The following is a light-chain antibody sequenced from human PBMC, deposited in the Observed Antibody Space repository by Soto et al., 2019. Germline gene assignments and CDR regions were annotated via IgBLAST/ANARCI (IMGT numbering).Light chain of an antibody. CDR1: SSDVGSHNL. J-gene: IGLJ7*01. V-gene: IGLV2-23*02. Sequence: QSVLTKPASGSGSPGQSIPISCTGTSSDVGSHNLVSWYQQHPGQAPKLMIYEVSKRPLGVSARFSASKSGNTASLTISGLQAEDEADYYCCSYGGSRAVFGGGTQLTVL. CDR3: CSYGGSRAV. CDR2: EVS.